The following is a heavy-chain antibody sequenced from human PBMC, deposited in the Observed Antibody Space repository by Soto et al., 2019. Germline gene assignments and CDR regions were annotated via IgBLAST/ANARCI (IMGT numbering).Heavy chain of an antibody. D-gene: IGHD5-12*01. V-gene: IGHV1-58*02. CDR3: AAVQDSGYDSADY. CDR2: IVVGSGNT. Sequence: GASVKVSCKASGFTFTSSAMQWVRQARGQRLEWIGWIVVGSGNTNYAQKFQERVTITRDMSTSTAYMELSSLRSEDTAVYYCAAVQDSGYDSADYWGQGTLVTVSS. J-gene: IGHJ4*02. CDR1: GFTFTSSA.